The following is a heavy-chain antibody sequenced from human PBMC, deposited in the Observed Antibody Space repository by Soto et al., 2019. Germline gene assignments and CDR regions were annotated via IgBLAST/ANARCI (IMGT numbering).Heavy chain of an antibody. CDR3: GRDFVGPGYFDS. CDR2: IYYSGST. D-gene: IGHD2-21*01. CDR1: GGSISSYY. V-gene: IGHV4-59*01. J-gene: IGHJ4*02. Sequence: SETRSRACTVSGGSISSYYRSWIRQPPGKGLEWIGYIYYSGSTNYNPSLKSRVTISVDTTKNQFPLKLSSVTAADTAVYYFGRDFVGPGYFDSWGQGTLVTVSS.